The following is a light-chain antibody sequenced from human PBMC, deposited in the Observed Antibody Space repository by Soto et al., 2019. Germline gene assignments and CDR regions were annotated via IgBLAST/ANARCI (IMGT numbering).Light chain of an antibody. V-gene: IGLV2-14*01. CDR1: SSDIGAYNY. Sequence: QSALTRPASVSGSPRQSITITCTGTSSDIGAYNYVSWYQQHPGKAPQLLIYDVSNRPSGVSNRFSGSKSGNTASLTISGLQADDEADYYCSSYTGSSVVFGGGTKLTVL. CDR2: DVS. CDR3: SSYTGSSVV. J-gene: IGLJ2*01.